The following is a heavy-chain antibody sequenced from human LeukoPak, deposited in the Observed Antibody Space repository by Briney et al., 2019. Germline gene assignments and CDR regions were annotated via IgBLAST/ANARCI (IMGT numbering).Heavy chain of an antibody. V-gene: IGHV4-31*03. CDR2: IYYSGST. J-gene: IGHJ4*02. Sequence: SETLSLTCTVSGGSISSGGYYWSWIRQHPGKGLEWIGYIYYSGSTYYTPSLKSRVTISVDTSKNQFSLKLSSVTAADTAVYYCASLDYYGSGSFDYWGQGTLVTVSS. D-gene: IGHD3-10*01. CDR3: ASLDYYGSGSFDY. CDR1: GGSISSGGYY.